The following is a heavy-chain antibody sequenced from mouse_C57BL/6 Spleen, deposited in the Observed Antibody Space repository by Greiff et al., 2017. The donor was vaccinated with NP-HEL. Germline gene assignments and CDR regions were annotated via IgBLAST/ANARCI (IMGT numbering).Heavy chain of an antibody. Sequence: EVQRVESGGGLVKPGGSLKLSCAASGFTFSSYTMSWVRQTPEKRLEWVATISGGGGNTYYPDSVKGRFTISRDNAKNTLYLQMSSLRSEDTALYYCARHPITTVEGYYAMDYWGQGTSVTVSS. D-gene: IGHD1-1*01. J-gene: IGHJ4*01. CDR2: ISGGGGNT. V-gene: IGHV5-9*01. CDR3: ARHPITTVEGYYAMDY. CDR1: GFTFSSYT.